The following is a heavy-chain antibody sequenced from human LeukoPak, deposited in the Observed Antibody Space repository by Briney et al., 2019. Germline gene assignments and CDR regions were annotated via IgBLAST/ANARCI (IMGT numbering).Heavy chain of an antibody. V-gene: IGHV4-39*07. CDR2: IYYSGST. D-gene: IGHD2-21*02. J-gene: IGHJ6*02. CDR3: ARVMIVVTAIPYGMDV. Sequence: PSQTLSLTCTVSGGSISSSSYYWGWIRQPPGKGLEWIGSIYYSGSTYYNPSLKSRVTISVDTSKNQFSLKLSSVTAADTAVYYCARVMIVVTAIPYGMDVWGQGTTVTVSS. CDR1: GGSISSSSYY.